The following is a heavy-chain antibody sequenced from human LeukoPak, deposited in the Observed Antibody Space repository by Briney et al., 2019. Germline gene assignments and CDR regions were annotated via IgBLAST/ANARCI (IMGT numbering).Heavy chain of an antibody. D-gene: IGHD2-2*02. CDR1: GGTFSSYA. J-gene: IGHJ1*01. CDR3: ARGAVPAAIHYVGYFQH. CDR2: IIPIFGTA. Sequence: SVKVSCKASGGTFSSYAISWVRQAPGQGLEWMGGIIPIFGTANYAQKFQGRVTITADESTSTAYMELSSLRSEDTAVYYCARGAVPAAIHYVGYFQHWGQGTLVTVSS. V-gene: IGHV1-69*13.